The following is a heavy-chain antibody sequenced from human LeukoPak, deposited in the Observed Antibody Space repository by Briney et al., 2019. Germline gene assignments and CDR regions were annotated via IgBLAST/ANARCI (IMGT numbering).Heavy chain of an antibody. CDR2: INPSGAST. CDR3: ARVVGSSGYLY. Sequence: ASVKVSCKASGYTFTSYYMHWVRQAPGQGLEWMGIINPSGASTSYAQKFQGRVTMTRDTSTSKVYMELSSLRSEDTAVYYCARVVGSSGYLYWGQGTLVTVSS. J-gene: IGHJ4*02. V-gene: IGHV1-46*01. D-gene: IGHD3-22*01. CDR1: GYTFTSYY.